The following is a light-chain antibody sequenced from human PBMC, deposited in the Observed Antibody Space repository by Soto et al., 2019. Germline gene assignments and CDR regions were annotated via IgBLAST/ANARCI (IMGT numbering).Light chain of an antibody. Sequence: DIVLTQSPGTLSLSPGERATLSCRASQSVSSSYLAWYQKKPGQAPRLLIYGASTRATGSPDRFSGSGSGTDITLTISRLEPEDVAVYYCQQYGHSPMYTFGQGTKLEIK. CDR3: QQYGHSPMYT. J-gene: IGKJ2*01. CDR2: GAS. V-gene: IGKV3-20*01. CDR1: QSVSSSY.